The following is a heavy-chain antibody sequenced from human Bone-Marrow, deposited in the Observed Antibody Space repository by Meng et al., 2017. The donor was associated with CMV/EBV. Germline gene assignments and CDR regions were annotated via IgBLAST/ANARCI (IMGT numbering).Heavy chain of an antibody. V-gene: IGHV3-73*01. D-gene: IGHD6-13*01. CDR1: GFTFSGSA. CDR3: ARSSSWYGEFDY. CDR2: IRSKANSYAT. J-gene: IGHJ4*02. Sequence: GESLKISCVASGFTFSGSAMHWVRQASGKGLEWVGRIRSKANSYATAYAASVKGRFTISRDDSKNTAYLQMNSLKTEDTAVYYCARSSSWYGEFDYWGQGTLVTVSS.